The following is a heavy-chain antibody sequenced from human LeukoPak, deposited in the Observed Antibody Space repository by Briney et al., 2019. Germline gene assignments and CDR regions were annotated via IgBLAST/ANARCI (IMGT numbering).Heavy chain of an antibody. CDR2: MYSRGST. D-gene: IGHD4-17*01. V-gene: IGHV4-39*07. J-gene: IGHJ4*02. CDR3: ARGPGGTTDNFDY. Sequence: SETLSLTCTVSGVSISTTSYYWGWIRQSPGMGLECLGYMYSRGSTFDNPSLKSRVTISVDISKNQFSLRLTSMTAADTAIYYCARGPGGTTDNFDYWGQGTLVTVSS. CDR1: GVSISTTSYY.